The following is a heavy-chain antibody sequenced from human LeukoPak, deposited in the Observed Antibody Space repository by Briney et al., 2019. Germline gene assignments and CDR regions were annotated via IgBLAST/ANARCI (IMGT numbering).Heavy chain of an antibody. J-gene: IGHJ4*02. CDR3: TRAASSGVDY. CDR2: IYYSGST. D-gene: IGHD3-22*01. Sequence: SETLSLTCTVSGGSISSGDYYWSWIRQPPGKGLEWIGYIYYSGSTYYNPSLKSRVTISVDTSKNQFSLKLSSVTAADTAVYYCTRAASSGVDYWAREPWSPSPQ. V-gene: IGHV4-30-4*01. CDR1: GGSISSGDYY.